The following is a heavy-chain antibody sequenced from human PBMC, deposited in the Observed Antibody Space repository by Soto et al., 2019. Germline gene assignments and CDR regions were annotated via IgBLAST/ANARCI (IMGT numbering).Heavy chain of an antibody. CDR2: IHYSGDI. D-gene: IGHD3-22*01. CDR1: GDSMTSSDW. CDR3: VCNGYYSLEY. V-gene: IGHV4-4*02. J-gene: IGHJ4*02. Sequence: QVQLQESGPGLVKPSGTLSLTCAVSGDSMTSSDWWSWVLQAPGKGLEWIGEIHYSGDINYDPSLRSRVTISVDRSKNQFSLNLSSVTAADTAVYFCVCNGYYSLEYWGQGTLVIVSP.